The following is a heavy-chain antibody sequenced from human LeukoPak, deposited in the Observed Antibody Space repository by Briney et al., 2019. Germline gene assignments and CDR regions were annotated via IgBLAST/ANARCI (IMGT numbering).Heavy chain of an antibody. CDR3: ARDRVVVTAIPYYFDY. J-gene: IGHJ4*02. V-gene: IGHV4-38-2*02. CDR1: GYSISSGYY. CDR2: IYRSGST. Sequence: SETLSLTCAVSGYSISSGYYWGWIRQPPGKGLEWIGSIYRSGSTYYNPSLKSRVTISVDTSKNQFSLKLSSVTAADTAVYYCARDRVVVTAIPYYFDYWGQGTLVTVSS. D-gene: IGHD2-21*02.